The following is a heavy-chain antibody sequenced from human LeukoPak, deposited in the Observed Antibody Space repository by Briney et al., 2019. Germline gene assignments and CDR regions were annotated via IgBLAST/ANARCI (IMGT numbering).Heavy chain of an antibody. J-gene: IGHJ3*02. CDR2: MNPNSGKT. Sequence: ASVKVSCKASGYTFTSYDINWVRQATGQGPEWMGWMNPNSGKTGYAQKFQGRVTMTWVTSISTAYMDLSSLRSEDTAVYYCARSPTGAFDIWGQGTMVTVSS. V-gene: IGHV1-8*01. CDR1: GYTFTSYD. CDR3: ARSPTGAFDI. D-gene: IGHD7-27*01.